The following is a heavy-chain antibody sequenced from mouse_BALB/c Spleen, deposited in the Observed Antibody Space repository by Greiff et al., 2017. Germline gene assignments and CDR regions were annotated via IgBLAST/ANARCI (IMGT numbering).Heavy chain of an antibody. V-gene: IGHV2-6-7*01. CDR3: ARPDYGSSSWFAY. J-gene: IGHJ3*01. CDR2: IWGDGST. D-gene: IGHD1-1*01. CDR1: GFSLTGYG. Sequence: VHLVESGPGLVAPSQSLSITCTVSGFSLTGYGVNWVRQPPGKGLEWLGMIWGDGSTDYNSALKSRLSISKDNSKSQVFLKMNSLQTDDTARYYCARPDYGSSSWFAYWGQGTLVTVSA.